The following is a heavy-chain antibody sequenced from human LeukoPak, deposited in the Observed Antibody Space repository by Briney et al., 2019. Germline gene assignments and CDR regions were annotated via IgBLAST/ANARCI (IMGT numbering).Heavy chain of an antibody. CDR3: ARDKYSSSWYEGFDP. D-gene: IGHD6-13*01. Sequence: GGSLRLSCAASGFTISSNYMSWVRQAPGKGLEWVSVIYSGGSTYYADSVKGRFTISRDNAKNSLYLQMNSLRAEDTAVYYCARDKYSSSWYEGFDPWGQGTLVTVSS. J-gene: IGHJ5*02. CDR2: IYSGGST. CDR1: GFTISSNY. V-gene: IGHV3-53*01.